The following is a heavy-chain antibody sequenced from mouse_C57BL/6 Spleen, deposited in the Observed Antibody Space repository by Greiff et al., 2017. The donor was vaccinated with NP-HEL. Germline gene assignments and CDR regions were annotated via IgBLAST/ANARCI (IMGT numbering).Heavy chain of an antibody. CDR2: INPNNGGT. V-gene: IGHV1-22*01. CDR3: ARTRDYYGSTDAMDY. J-gene: IGHJ4*01. Sequence: EVQLQQSGPELVKPGASVTMSCKASGYTFTDYNLHWVKQSHGKSLEWIGYINPNNGGTSYNQKFKGKATLTVTKSSSTAYMELRSLTSEDSAVYYCARTRDYYGSTDAMDYWGQGISVTVSS. D-gene: IGHD1-1*01. CDR1: GYTFTDYN.